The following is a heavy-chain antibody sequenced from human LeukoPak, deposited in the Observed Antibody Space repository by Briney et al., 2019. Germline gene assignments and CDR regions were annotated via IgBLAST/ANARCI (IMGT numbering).Heavy chain of an antibody. CDR3: TRESGTYHGNDY. V-gene: IGHV1-2*06. J-gene: IGHJ4*02. Sequence: ASVRVSCKASGFTFTGYYMHWVRQAPGQGLEWMGRINPNNGATNYAQKLQGRVTITGDTSISTAYMELSSLRSDDTAVYYCTRESGTYHGNDYWGQGTLVTVSS. CDR2: INPNNGAT. CDR1: GFTFTGYY. D-gene: IGHD1-26*01.